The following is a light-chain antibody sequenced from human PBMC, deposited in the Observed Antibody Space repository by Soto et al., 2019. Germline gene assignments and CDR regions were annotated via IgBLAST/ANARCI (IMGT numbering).Light chain of an antibody. CDR2: DAS. CDR3: QQRSNWPRIFT. Sequence: EIVLTQSPATLSLSPGDRATLSCRASQSVSSYLAWYQQKPGQAPRLLIYDASNRATGIPARFSGSGSGTDFTPTISSLEPEDFAVYYCQQRSNWPRIFTFGPGTKVDIK. J-gene: IGKJ3*01. V-gene: IGKV3-11*01. CDR1: QSVSSY.